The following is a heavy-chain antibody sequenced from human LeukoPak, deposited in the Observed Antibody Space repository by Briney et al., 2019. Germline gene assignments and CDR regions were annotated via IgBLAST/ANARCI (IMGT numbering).Heavy chain of an antibody. V-gene: IGHV3-23*01. J-gene: IGHJ4*02. CDR2: NSGSGGST. CDR1: GFTFSSYA. CDR3: AKETYSSGWYPYFDY. D-gene: IGHD6-19*01. Sequence: GGPLRLSCVASGFTFSSYAMSWLRQAPGKGLEWVSGNSGSGGSTYYADSVKGRFTISRDNSKNTLFLQMNSLRAEDTAVYYCAKETYSSGWYPYFDYWGQGTLVTVSS.